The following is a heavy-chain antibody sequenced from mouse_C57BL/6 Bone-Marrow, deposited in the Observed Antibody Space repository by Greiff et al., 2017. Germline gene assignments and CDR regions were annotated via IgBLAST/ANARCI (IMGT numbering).Heavy chain of an antibody. J-gene: IGHJ2*01. CDR3: ARWGLDYYSSSSYYFDY. CDR2: IDPANGNT. Sequence: EVKLVESVAELVRPGASVKLSCTASGFNIKNTYMHWVKQRPEQGLEWIGRIDPANGNTKYAPKFQGKATITADTSSNTAYLQLSSLTSEDTAIYYCARWGLDYYSSSSYYFDYWGQGTTLTVSS. V-gene: IGHV14-3*01. D-gene: IGHD1-1*01. CDR1: GFNIKNTY.